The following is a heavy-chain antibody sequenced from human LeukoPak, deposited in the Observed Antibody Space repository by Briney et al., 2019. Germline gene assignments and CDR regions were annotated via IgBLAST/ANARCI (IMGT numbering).Heavy chain of an antibody. CDR1: GFTFSSYG. CDR2: IRYDGSNK. J-gene: IGHJ4*02. Sequence: PGGSLRLSCAASGFTFSSYGMHWVRQAPGKGLEWVAFIRYDGSNKYYADSVKGRFTVSRDNSKNTLYLQVNSLRAEDTAVYYCAKDQEEQQLADYWGQGTLVTVSS. D-gene: IGHD6-13*01. CDR3: AKDQEEQQLADY. V-gene: IGHV3-30*02.